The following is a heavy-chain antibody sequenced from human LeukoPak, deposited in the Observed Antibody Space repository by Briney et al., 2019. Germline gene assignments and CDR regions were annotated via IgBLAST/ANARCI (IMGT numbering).Heavy chain of an antibody. CDR2: IRYDGSNK. Sequence: HPGGSLRLSCAASGFTFSSYGMHWVRQAPGKGLEWVAFIRYDGSNKYYADSVKGRFTISRDNSKNTLYLQMNSLRAEDTAVYYCARDQYYDILTGYLGPPLDYWGQGTLVTVSS. CDR3: ARDQYYDILTGYLGPPLDY. J-gene: IGHJ4*02. CDR1: GFTFSSYG. V-gene: IGHV3-30*02. D-gene: IGHD3-9*01.